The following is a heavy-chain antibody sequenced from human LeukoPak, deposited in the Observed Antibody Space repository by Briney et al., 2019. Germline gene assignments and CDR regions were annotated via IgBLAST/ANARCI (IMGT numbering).Heavy chain of an antibody. CDR2: ISSGSVTI. CDR3: AGGPEEWLTLTWHFDL. CDR1: GFTFSDFY. J-gene: IGHJ2*01. V-gene: IGHV3-11*01. Sequence: PGGSLRLSCAASGFTFSDFYMSWIRQAPGKGLEWVSYISSGSVTIYYADSVKGRSTISRDNAKNSLFLQMNSLRAEDTAVYYCAGGPEEWLTLTWHFDLWGRGTLVTVSS. D-gene: IGHD3-3*01.